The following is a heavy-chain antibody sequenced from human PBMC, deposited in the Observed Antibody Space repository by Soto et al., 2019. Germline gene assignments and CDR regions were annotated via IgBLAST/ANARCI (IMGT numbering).Heavy chain of an antibody. V-gene: IGHV1-3*01. CDR2: INAGNGNT. D-gene: IGHD5-12*01. Sequence: ASVKASCRASWYTLTSYAIHWVRQAPGQRLEWMGWINAGNGNTKYSQKFQGRVIITRDTSAGTAYMELTSLRSEDTAVYYCATPIVAFYWGQGTLVPVSS. J-gene: IGHJ4*02. CDR3: ATPIVAFY. CDR1: WYTLTSYA.